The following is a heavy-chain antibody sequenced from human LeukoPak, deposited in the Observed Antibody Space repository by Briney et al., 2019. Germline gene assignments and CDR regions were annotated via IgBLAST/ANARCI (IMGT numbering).Heavy chain of an antibody. Sequence: SVKVSCKASGFTFTSSAMQWVRQARGQRLEWIGWIVVGSGNTNYAQKFQERVTITRDMSTSTAYMELSSLRSEDTAVYYCAADSYYDSSGDIRGQGTMVTVSS. CDR2: IVVGSGNT. D-gene: IGHD3-22*01. CDR1: GFTFTSSA. CDR3: AADSYYDSSGDI. V-gene: IGHV1-58*02. J-gene: IGHJ3*02.